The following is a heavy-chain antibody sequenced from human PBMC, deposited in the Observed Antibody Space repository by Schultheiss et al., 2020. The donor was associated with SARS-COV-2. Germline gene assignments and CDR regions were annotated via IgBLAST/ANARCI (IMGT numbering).Heavy chain of an antibody. J-gene: IGHJ6*02. CDR1: GFTFSSYG. V-gene: IGHV3-7*01. D-gene: IGHD1-26*01. Sequence: GGSLRLSCAASGFTFSSYGMHWVRQAPGKGLEWVANIKQDGSEKYYVDSVKGRFTISRDNAKNSLYLQMNSLRAEDTAVYYCARDQAPSGGSYWGSGRGMDVWGQGTTVTVSS. CDR2: IKQDGSEK. CDR3: ARDQAPSGGSYWGSGRGMDV.